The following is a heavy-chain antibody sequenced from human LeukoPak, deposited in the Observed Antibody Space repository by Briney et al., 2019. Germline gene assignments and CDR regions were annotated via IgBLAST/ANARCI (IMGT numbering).Heavy chain of an antibody. Sequence: GASVKVSCKASGYTFTGYYMHWVRQAPGQGLEWMGIINPSGGSTSYAQKLQGRVTMTRDTSTSTVYMELSSLRSEDTAVYYCARDVPYSSGWSYYYYYGMDVWGQGTTVTVSS. CDR1: GYTFTGYY. V-gene: IGHV1-46*01. D-gene: IGHD6-19*01. CDR2: INPSGGST. CDR3: ARDVPYSSGWSYYYYYGMDV. J-gene: IGHJ6*02.